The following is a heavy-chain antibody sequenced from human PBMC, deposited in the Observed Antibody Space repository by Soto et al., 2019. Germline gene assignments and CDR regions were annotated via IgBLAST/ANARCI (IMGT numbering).Heavy chain of an antibody. D-gene: IGHD3-10*01. J-gene: IGHJ5*02. Sequence: SETLSLTCTVSGGSISSGDYYWSWIRQPPGKGLEWIGYIYYSGSTYYNPSLKSRVTISVDTSKNQFSLKLSSVTAADTAVYYCARASRYYYGSGRPSWFDPWGQGTLVTVSS. V-gene: IGHV4-30-4*01. CDR2: IYYSGST. CDR3: ARASRYYYGSGRPSWFDP. CDR1: GGSISSGDYY.